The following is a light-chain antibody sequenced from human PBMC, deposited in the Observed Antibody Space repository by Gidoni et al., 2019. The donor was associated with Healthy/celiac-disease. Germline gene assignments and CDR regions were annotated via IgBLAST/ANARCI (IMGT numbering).Light chain of an antibody. J-gene: IGLJ3*02. CDR3: QSYDSSLSGWV. CDR1: SSNIGAGYD. V-gene: IGLV1-40*01. CDR2: GNS. Sequence: QSVLPPPPSLSGAPAQRVTISCTGSSSNIGAGYDVHWYQQLPGTAPKLLIYGNSNRPSGVPDRFSGSKSGTSASLAITGLQAEDEADYYCQSYDSSLSGWVFGGGTKLTVL.